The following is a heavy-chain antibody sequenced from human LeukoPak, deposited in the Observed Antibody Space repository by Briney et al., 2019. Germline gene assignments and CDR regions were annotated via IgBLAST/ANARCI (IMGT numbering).Heavy chain of an antibody. Sequence: QSGGSLRLSCAASGFTFSSYWMSWVRQAPGKGLEWVANIKQDGSEKYYVDSVKGRFTISRDNAKNSLYLQMNSLRAEDTAVYYCAREAASSGYLAPEFDYWGQGTLVTVSS. CDR1: GFTFSSYW. CDR2: IKQDGSEK. CDR3: AREAASSGYLAPEFDY. D-gene: IGHD3-22*01. J-gene: IGHJ4*02. V-gene: IGHV3-7*01.